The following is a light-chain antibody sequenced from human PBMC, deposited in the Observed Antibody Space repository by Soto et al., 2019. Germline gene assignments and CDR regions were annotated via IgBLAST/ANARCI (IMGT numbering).Light chain of an antibody. V-gene: IGLV2-14*01. CDR1: SSDVGGYNY. Sequence: QSALTQPASVSGSPGQSITISCTGTSSDVGGYNYVSWYQQLPGKAPKLMIYDVSNRPSGVSNRFSGSKSGNTASLTISGLQTEDEADYYCSSYTGSSTLYVFGTGTKVTVL. CDR3: SSYTGSSTLYV. CDR2: DVS. J-gene: IGLJ1*01.